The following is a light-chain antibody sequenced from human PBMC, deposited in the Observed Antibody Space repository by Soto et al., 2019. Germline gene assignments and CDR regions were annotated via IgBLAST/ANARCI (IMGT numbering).Light chain of an antibody. J-gene: IGKJ4*01. Sequence: EIVMTQSPATLSVSPGERATLSCRASQSISTNLAWYQQRPGQAPRPLIYGASARLTGVPARFSGSGSGTEFTLTIASLQSEDFAVYYCQHYFNWPPLTFGGGTKVEIK. V-gene: IGKV3-15*01. CDR1: QSISTN. CDR3: QHYFNWPPLT. CDR2: GAS.